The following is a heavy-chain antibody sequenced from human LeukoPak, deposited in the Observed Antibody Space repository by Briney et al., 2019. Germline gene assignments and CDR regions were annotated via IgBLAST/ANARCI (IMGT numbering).Heavy chain of an antibody. V-gene: IGHV3-21*01. CDR2: ISSSSSYI. Sequence: GGSLRLSCAASGFTFSSYSMNWVRQAPGKGLEWVSSISSSSSYIYYADSVKGRFTIPRDNAKNSLYLQMNSLRAEDTAVYYCARDRLAARPYYYYYMDVWGKGTTVTVSS. CDR1: GFTFSSYS. CDR3: ARDRLAARPYYYYYMDV. D-gene: IGHD6-6*01. J-gene: IGHJ6*03.